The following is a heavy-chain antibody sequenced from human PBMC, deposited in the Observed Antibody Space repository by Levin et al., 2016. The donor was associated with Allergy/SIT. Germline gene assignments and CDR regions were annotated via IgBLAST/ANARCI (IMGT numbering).Heavy chain of an antibody. D-gene: IGHD6-19*01. CDR1: GFTFSDYY. Sequence: GGSLRLSCAASGFTFSDYYMSWIRQAPGKGLEWVSYISSSSSYTNYADSVQGRFTVSRDNAKNTLYLQMNSLRADDTAVYYCGRGGSDWHTGMDVWGQGTTIIVSS. CDR2: ISSSSSYT. V-gene: IGHV3-11*06. J-gene: IGHJ6*02. CDR3: GRGGSDWHTGMDV.